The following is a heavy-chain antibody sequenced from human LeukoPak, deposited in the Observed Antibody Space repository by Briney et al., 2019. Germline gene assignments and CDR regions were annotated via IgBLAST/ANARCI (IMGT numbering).Heavy chain of an antibody. D-gene: IGHD2-15*01. Sequence: GASVKVSCKASGYTFTSYAMHWVRQAPGQRLEWMGWINAGNGNTKYSQEFQGRVTITRDTSASTAYMELSSLRSDDTAVYYCARRRGYCSGGSCNDYYYYYMDVWGKGTTVTVSS. CDR1: GYTFTSYA. CDR3: ARRRGYCSGGSCNDYYYYYMDV. V-gene: IGHV1-3*01. CDR2: INAGNGNT. J-gene: IGHJ6*03.